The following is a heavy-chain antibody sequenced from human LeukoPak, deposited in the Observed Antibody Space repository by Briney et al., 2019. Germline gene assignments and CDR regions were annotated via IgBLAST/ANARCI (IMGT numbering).Heavy chain of an antibody. CDR2: IYYSGST. V-gene: IGHV4-59*01. CDR1: GGSISSYY. J-gene: IGHJ3*02. D-gene: IGHD6-19*01. Sequence: SETLSLTCTVSGGSISSYYWSWLRQPPGKGLEGIGCIYYSGSTNYNPSLKSRVTISVDPSNSQFSLKLSSVTAADTAVYHCARVAAPDAFDIWGQGTMVTVSS. CDR3: ARVAAPDAFDI.